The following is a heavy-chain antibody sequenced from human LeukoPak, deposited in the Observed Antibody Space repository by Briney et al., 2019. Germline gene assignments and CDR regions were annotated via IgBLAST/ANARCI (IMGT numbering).Heavy chain of an antibody. D-gene: IGHD3-22*01. CDR2: LYYRGST. V-gene: IGHV4-59*08. J-gene: IGHJ4*02. CDR3: ARQYFGYDTSGPYAHFDS. Sequence: SETLSLTCTVSGVSISSYYWGWVRQPPGKGLEWIGGLYYRGSTKSNPSLKSRVTISVDTSKTQLSLRLTSVTAAGTAVYYCARQYFGYDTSGPYAHFDSWGQGTLVTVSS. CDR1: GVSISSYY.